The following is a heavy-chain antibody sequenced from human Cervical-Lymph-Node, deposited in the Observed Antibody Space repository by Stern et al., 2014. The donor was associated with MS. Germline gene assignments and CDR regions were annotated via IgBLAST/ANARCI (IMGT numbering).Heavy chain of an antibody. CDR2: LNPNSDDP. CDR1: GYTFTAFF. CDR3: AREATRIVVGIDY. V-gene: IGHV1-2*06. J-gene: IGHJ4*02. Sequence: VQLGQSGTKMQKPGASVKVSCKASGYTFTAFFIHWVRQAPGQGLEWMGRLNPNSDDPTYAQNFQDRVTLTRDTSIGTAYLELSRLTSADTAVYYCAREATRIVVGIDYWGQGTQVTVSS. D-gene: IGHD3-22*01.